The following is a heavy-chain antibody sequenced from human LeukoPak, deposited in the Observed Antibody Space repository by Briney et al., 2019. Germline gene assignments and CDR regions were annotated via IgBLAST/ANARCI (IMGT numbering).Heavy chain of an antibody. V-gene: IGHV3-74*01. CDR2: INSDGSIT. CDR1: GFTFSSYW. CDR3: ARLFTSVFTSPLDY. D-gene: IGHD3-10*01. Sequence: PGGSLRLSCAASGFTFSSYWMHWVRQAPGKGLVWVSRINSDGSITTYADSVKGRFTISRDNAKNSLYLQMNSLRAEDTAVYYCARLFTSVFTSPLDYWGQGALVTVSS. J-gene: IGHJ4*02.